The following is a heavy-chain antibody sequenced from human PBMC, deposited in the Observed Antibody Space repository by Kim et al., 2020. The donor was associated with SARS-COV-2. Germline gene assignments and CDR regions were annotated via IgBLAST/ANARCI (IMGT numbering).Heavy chain of an antibody. CDR2: ITPIVASA. D-gene: IGHD3-10*01. V-gene: IGHV1-46*01. CDR3: VRDNSGAWAFDF. Sequence: ASVKVSCKASGYTFTSNHIHWVRQAPGQGLEWMGMITPIVASATYAQKFQGRVTMTRDTSTNTAYMDLSSLRFEDTAVYYCVRDNSGAWAFDFWGPGPMVTVSS. CDR1: GYTFTSNH. J-gene: IGHJ4*02.